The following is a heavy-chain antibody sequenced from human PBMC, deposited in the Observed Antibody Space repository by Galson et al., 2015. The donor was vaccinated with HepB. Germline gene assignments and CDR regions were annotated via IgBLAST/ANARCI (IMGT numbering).Heavy chain of an antibody. CDR1: GFTFSGYA. V-gene: IGHV3-30*04. CDR3: ASHIY. Sequence: SLRLSCAASGFTFSGYAMHWVRQAPGKGLEWVAVISNDGSNRYYADSVKGRFTISRDNSKNTLYMQMNSQRAEDTAVYYCASHIYWGQGTLVTVSS. CDR2: ISNDGSNR. J-gene: IGHJ4*02.